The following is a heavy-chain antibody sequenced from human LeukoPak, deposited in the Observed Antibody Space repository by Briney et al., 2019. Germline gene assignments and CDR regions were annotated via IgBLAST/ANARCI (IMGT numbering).Heavy chain of an antibody. V-gene: IGHV1-18*01. CDR3: ARDKGDAYYYDSSGSPLDY. CDR2: ISAYNGNT. D-gene: IGHD3-22*01. J-gene: IGHJ4*02. CDR1: GYTFTSYG. Sequence: ASVKVSCKASGYTFTSYGISWVRQAPGQGLEWMGWISAYNGNTNYAQKLQGRVTMTTDTSTSTAYMELRSLRSEDTAVYYCARDKGDAYYYDSSGSPLDYWGQGTLVTVSS.